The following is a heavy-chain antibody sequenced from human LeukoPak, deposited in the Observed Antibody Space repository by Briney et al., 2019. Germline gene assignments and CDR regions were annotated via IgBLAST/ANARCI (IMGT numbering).Heavy chain of an antibody. CDR3: ARAKRWLQPEAFDI. J-gene: IGHJ3*02. Sequence: SETLPLTCTVSGGSISSSSYYWGWIRQPPGKGLEWIGSIYYSGSTYYNPSLKSRVTISVDTSKNQFSLKLSSVTAADTAVYYCARAKRWLQPEAFDIWGQGTMVTVSS. D-gene: IGHD5-24*01. CDR2: IYYSGST. CDR1: GGSISSSSYY. V-gene: IGHV4-39*07.